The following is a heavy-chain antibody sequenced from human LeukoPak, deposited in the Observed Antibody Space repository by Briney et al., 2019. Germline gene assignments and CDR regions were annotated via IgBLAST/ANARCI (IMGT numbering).Heavy chain of an antibody. CDR2: ISSSSSYI. V-gene: IGHV3-21*01. J-gene: IGHJ5*02. CDR3: ARDYCDSSGYPTRGWFDP. Sequence: PGGSLRLSCAASGFTFSSYSMNWVRQAPGKGLEWVSSISSSSSYIYYADSVKGRFTISRDNAKNSLYLQMNSLRAEDTAVYYCARDYCDSSGYPTRGWFDPWGQGTLVTVSS. CDR1: GFTFSSYS. D-gene: IGHD3-22*01.